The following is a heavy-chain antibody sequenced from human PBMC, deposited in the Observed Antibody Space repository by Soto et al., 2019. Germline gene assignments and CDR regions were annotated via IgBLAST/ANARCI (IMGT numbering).Heavy chain of an antibody. V-gene: IGHV1-69*02. CDR3: ARSTSVVVLGAGWFDP. D-gene: IGHD2-15*01. Sequence: QGQLVQSGAEMKKPGSSVKESCKASGGSFSSYTISWVRQAPGQGLEWMGRIIPILGIANYAQKFQGRVTSSADKSTSTAYLELSRLRSEGTAVYYCARSTSVVVLGAGWFDPWGQGTLVTVSS. J-gene: IGHJ5*02. CDR1: GGSFSSYT. CDR2: IIPILGIA.